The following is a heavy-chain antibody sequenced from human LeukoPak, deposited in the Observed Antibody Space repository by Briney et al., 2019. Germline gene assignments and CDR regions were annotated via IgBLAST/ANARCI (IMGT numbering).Heavy chain of an antibody. J-gene: IGHJ5*02. V-gene: IGHV4-34*01. Sequence: PSETLSLTCAVYGGSFSGCYWSWIRQPPGKGLEWIGEINHSGSTNYNPSLKSRVTISVDTSKNQFSLKLSSVTAADTAVYYCARHPWDDFWSGYLNWFDPWGQGTLVTVSS. CDR1: GGSFSGCY. CDR3: ARHPWDDFWSGYLNWFDP. CDR2: INHSGST. D-gene: IGHD3-3*01.